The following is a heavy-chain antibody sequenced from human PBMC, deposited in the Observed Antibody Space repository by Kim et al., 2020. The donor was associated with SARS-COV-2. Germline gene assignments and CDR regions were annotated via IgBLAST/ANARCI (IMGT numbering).Heavy chain of an antibody. V-gene: IGHV3-33*01. CDR1: GFTFSSYG. Sequence: WGSLRLSCAASGFTFSSYGMHWVRQAPGKGLEWVAVIWYDGSNKYYADSEKGRFTIARDNSKNTLYLQMNSLRAEDTAVYYCARDFYCSSTSCQFALDYWGQGTLVTVSS. D-gene: IGHD2-2*01. CDR2: IWYDGSNK. J-gene: IGHJ4*01. CDR3: ARDFYCSSTSCQFALDY.